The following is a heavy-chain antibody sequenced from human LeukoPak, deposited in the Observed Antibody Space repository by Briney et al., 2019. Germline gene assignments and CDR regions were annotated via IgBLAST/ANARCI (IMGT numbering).Heavy chain of an antibody. V-gene: IGHV3-64*01. Sequence: GGSLRLSCAASGFTFSSYAMHWVRQAPGKGLEYVSAISSNGGSTYYANSVKGRFTISRDRSKNTLFLQMDSLRAEDMATYYCARRASEYQPWMDYWGQGTLVTVSS. CDR2: ISSNGGST. D-gene: IGHD2-2*01. J-gene: IGHJ4*02. CDR1: GFTFSSYA. CDR3: ARRASEYQPWMDY.